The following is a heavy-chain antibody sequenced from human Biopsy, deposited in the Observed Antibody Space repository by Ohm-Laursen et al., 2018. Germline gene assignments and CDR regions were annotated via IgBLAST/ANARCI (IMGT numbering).Heavy chain of an antibody. CDR3: ARGSNEYGGLYFPH. V-gene: IGHV4-59*02. CDR1: GDSVTKYY. CDR2: ISYTGYT. J-gene: IGHJ1*01. D-gene: IGHD4-23*01. Sequence: SETLSLTWTVSGDSVTKYYWSWIRQPPGKGLEWIGHISYTGYTSYKSSLKSRVTISLDTSRKHFSLRLTSLAAADTAVYYCARGSNEYGGLYFPHWGQGTLVTVSS.